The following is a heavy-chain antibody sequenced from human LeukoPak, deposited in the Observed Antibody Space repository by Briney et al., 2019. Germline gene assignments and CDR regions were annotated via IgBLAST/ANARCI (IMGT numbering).Heavy chain of an antibody. Sequence: SETLSLTCTVSGGSISSSSYYWGWIRQPPGKGLEWIGSIYYSGSTYYNPSLKSRVTISVDTSKNQFSLKLSSVTAADTAVYYCARLCRDSSGYYFDYWGQGTLVTVSS. CDR2: IYYSGST. V-gene: IGHV4-39*01. D-gene: IGHD3-22*01. J-gene: IGHJ4*02. CDR1: GGSISSSSYY. CDR3: ARLCRDSSGYYFDY.